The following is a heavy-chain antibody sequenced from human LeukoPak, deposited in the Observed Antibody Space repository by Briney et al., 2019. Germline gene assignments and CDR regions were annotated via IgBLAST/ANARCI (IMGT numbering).Heavy chain of an antibody. CDR3: ASRHYYDRSGYYTVGY. CDR1: GFTFSSTY. V-gene: IGHV3-66*01. Sequence: PGGSLRLSCAASGFTFSSTYMSWVRQAPGKGLEWVSIIYSGGDTDYADSVKGRITISRDNSKNTLYLQMNSLRPEDTAVYYCASRHYYDRSGYYTVGYWGQGTQVTVSS. CDR2: IYSGGDT. J-gene: IGHJ4*02. D-gene: IGHD3-22*01.